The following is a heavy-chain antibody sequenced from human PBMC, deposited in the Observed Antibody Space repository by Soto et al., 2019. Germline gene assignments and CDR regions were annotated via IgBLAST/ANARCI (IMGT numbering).Heavy chain of an antibody. D-gene: IGHD3-9*01. Sequence: VASGGGLVKPGGSLRLSCTASGFAFNTFSMNWVRQAPGKGLEWVSSINEDSANIYYADSLRGRITISRDNAKDSLFLQMNSRRPDDTAVYYCVRDLGRYFRSGYMDLWGDGATVTVSS. CDR3: VRDLGRYFRSGYMDL. CDR2: INEDSANI. J-gene: IGHJ6*03. V-gene: IGHV3-21*01. CDR1: GFAFNTFS.